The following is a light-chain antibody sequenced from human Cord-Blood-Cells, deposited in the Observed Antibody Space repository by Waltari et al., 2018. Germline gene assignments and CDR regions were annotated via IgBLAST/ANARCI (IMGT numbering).Light chain of an antibody. CDR3: QQSYSTPYT. CDR2: AAS. CDR1: QSISSY. J-gene: IGKJ2*01. V-gene: IGKV1-39*01. Sequence: DIQMTQSPSSLSASVGDRVAITCRASQSISSYLNWYQQKPGKAHKLLIYAASSLQSGVPSRFSGSGSGTDFTLTISSLQPEDFATYYGQQSYSTPYTFGQGTKLEIK.